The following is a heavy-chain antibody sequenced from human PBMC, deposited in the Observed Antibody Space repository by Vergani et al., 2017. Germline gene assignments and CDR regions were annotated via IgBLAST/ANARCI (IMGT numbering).Heavy chain of an antibody. CDR1: GGSISSSSYY. D-gene: IGHD6-19*01. Sequence: QLQLQESGPGLVKPSETLSLTCTVSGGSISSSSYYWGWIRQPPGKGLEWIGSIYYSGSTYYNPSLKSRVTISVDTSKNQFSLKLSSVTAADTAVYYCARHRLRSSGWYDPFDDWGQGTLVTVSS. J-gene: IGHJ4*02. CDR2: IYYSGST. CDR3: ARHRLRSSGWYDPFDD. V-gene: IGHV4-39*01.